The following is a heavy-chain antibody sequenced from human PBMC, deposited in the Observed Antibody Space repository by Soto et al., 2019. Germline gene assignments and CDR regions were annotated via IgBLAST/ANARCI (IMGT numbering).Heavy chain of an antibody. J-gene: IGHJ6*02. CDR2: INPNSGGT. CDR1: GYTFTGYY. V-gene: IGHV1-2*02. D-gene: IGHD5-18*01. Sequence: GASVKVSCKASGYTFTGYYMHWVRQAPGQGPEWMGWINPNSGGTNYAQKFQGRVTMTRDTSISTAYMELSRLRSDATAVYYCARDIGLDVDTARTTGYYYYGMDVWGQGTTVTVSS. CDR3: ARDIGLDVDTARTTGYYYYGMDV.